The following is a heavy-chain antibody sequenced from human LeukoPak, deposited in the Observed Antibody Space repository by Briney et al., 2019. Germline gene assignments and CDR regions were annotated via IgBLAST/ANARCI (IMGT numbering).Heavy chain of an antibody. CDR3: ARGAHPDYYGSGRSWLYYYYYMDV. CDR2: MNPNSGNT. Sequence: ASVKVSCKTSGYTFTIYNINWVRQATGQGLEWMGWMNPNSGNTGYAQKFQGRVTITRNTSISTAYMELSSLRSEDTAVYYCARGAHPDYYGSGRSWLYYYYYMDVWGKGTTVTVSS. V-gene: IGHV1-8*03. D-gene: IGHD3-10*01. CDR1: GYTFTIYN. J-gene: IGHJ6*03.